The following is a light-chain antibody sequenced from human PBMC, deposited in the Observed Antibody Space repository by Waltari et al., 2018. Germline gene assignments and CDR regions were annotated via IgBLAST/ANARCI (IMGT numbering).Light chain of an antibody. CDR1: Y. J-gene: IGKJ4*01. Sequence: YLAWYQQRPGQAPRLLIYDTSHRATGIPDRFSGSGSETDFTLTISSLEPEDFAVYYCQQRRNWPLTFGGGTKVEIK. CDR3: QQRRNWPLT. CDR2: DTS. V-gene: IGKV3-11*01.